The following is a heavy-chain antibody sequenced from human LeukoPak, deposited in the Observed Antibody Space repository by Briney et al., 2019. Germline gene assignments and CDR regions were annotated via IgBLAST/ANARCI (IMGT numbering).Heavy chain of an antibody. CDR1: GFTFSDYY. CDR2: ISSSGSTI. CDR3: ARAVRGVNHYFDY. V-gene: IGHV3-11*01. J-gene: IGHJ4*02. D-gene: IGHD3-10*01. Sequence: GGSLRLSCAASGFTFSDYYMSWIRQAPGKGLEWVSYISSSGSTIYYADSVKGRFTISRDNAKNSLYLQMNSPRAEDTAVYYCARAVRGVNHYFDYWGQGTLVTVSS.